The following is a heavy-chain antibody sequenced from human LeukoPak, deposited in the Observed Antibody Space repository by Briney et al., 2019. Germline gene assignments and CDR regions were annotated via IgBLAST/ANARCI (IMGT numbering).Heavy chain of an antibody. D-gene: IGHD2-2*01. J-gene: IGHJ4*02. CDR2: IYYSGST. V-gene: IGHV4-39*07. Sequence: SETLSLTCTVSGGSISSSSYYWGWIRQPPGKGLEWIGSIYYSGSTYYNPSLKSRVTISLDTSKNPFSLNLSSVTAAGTAVYYCARKSFHTSSYDYWGQGTLVTVSS. CDR3: ARKSFHTSSYDY. CDR1: GGSISSSSYY.